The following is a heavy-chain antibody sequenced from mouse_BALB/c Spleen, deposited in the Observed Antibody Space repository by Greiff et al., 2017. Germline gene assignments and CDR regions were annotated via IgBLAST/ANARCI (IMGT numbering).Heavy chain of an antibody. D-gene: IGHD2-2*01. CDR2: IWAGGST. J-gene: IGHJ1*01. CDR3: ARDYGYSYEYFDV. Sequence: VKLMESGPGLVAPSQSLSITCTVSGFSLTSYGVHWVRQPPGKGLEWLGVIWAGGSTNYNSALMSRLSISKDNSKSQVFLKMNSLQTDDTAMYYCARDYGYSYEYFDVWGAGTTVTVSS. CDR1: GFSLTSYG. V-gene: IGHV2-9*02.